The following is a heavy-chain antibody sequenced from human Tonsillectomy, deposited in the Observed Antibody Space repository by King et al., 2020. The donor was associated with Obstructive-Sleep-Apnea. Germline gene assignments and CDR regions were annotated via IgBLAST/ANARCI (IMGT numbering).Heavy chain of an antibody. CDR2: IYYSGST. CDR3: ARQAYCGGDCYSYWDY. Sequence: VQLQESGPGLVKPSETLSLTCTVSGGSISSYYWSWIRQPPGKGLEWIGYIYYSGSTNYNPSLKSRVTMSVDTSKNQFSLKLSSVTAADTAVYYCARQAYCGGDCYSYWDYWGQGTLVTVSS. CDR1: GGSISSYY. D-gene: IGHD2-21*02. V-gene: IGHV4-59*08. J-gene: IGHJ4*02.